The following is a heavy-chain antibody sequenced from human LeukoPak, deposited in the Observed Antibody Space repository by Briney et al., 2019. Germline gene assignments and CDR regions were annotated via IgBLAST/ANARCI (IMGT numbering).Heavy chain of an antibody. Sequence: ASVKVSCKASGYTFTSYDINWVRQATGQGLEWMGWMNPNSGNTGYAQKFQGRVTMTRNTSISTAYMDLSSLRSDDTAVYYCARFPSGGPCDYWGQETLVTVSS. J-gene: IGHJ4*02. CDR3: ARFPSGGPCDY. CDR2: MNPNSGNT. CDR1: GYTFTSYD. V-gene: IGHV1-8*01. D-gene: IGHD2-15*01.